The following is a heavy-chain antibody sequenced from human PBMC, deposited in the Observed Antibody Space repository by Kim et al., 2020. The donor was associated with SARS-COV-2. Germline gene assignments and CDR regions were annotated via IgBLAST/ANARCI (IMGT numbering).Heavy chain of an antibody. J-gene: IGHJ4*02. V-gene: IGHV4-31*03. CDR3: ARYRSDYYDSSGYDY. CDR2: IYYSGST. D-gene: IGHD3-22*01. Sequence: SETLSLTCTVSGGSISSGGYYWSWIRQHPGKGLEWIGYIYYSGSTYYNPTLKSRVTISVDTSKNQFSLKLSSVTAADTAVYYCARYRSDYYDSSGYDYWGQGTLGTVSS. CDR1: GGSISSGGYY.